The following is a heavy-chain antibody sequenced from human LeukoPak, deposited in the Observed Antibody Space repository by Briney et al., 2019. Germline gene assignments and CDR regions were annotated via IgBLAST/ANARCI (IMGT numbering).Heavy chain of an antibody. J-gene: IGHJ3*02. CDR1: GFTFRNYY. D-gene: IGHD7-27*01. CDR3: AREGETWGILI. CDR2: ISSSGSTI. V-gene: IGHV3-11*04. Sequence: GGPLRLPCPAPGFTFRNYYMGWIRQAPGKGLEGVSYISSSGSTIYYADSVKGRFTISRDNAKNTLFLQMNSLRDEDTAVYYCAREGETWGILIWGQGTMVTVSS.